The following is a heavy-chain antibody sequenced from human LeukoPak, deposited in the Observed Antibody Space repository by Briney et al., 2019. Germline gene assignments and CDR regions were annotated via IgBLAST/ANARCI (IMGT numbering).Heavy chain of an antibody. CDR3: TRDDFGIKTDWEDYYYMDV. V-gene: IGHV4-38-2*02. CDR2: IYYTGTT. Sequence: PSETLSLTCSVSGNSIGTTYYWGVIRQPPGKGLEWIAAIYYTGTTYYKPSLKSRVTMSVDTSKNQFSLNLRSVSAADTAVYYCTRDDFGIKTDWEDYYYMDVWGKGTTVTVSS. D-gene: IGHD3-3*01. CDR1: GNSIGTTYY. J-gene: IGHJ6*03.